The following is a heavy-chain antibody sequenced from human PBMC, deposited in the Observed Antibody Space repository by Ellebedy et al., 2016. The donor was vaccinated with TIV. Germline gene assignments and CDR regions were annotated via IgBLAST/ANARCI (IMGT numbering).Heavy chain of an antibody. Sequence: MPSETLSLTCNVSGGSITTYFWSWIRQPPGKGLEWIGYVYYTGTTDYNPSLSSRVTMSIDTSKNQFSLKLRSVTAADTAVYYCAREGVVATMYIDTWGPGTLVTVSS. CDR1: GGSITTYF. CDR3: AREGVVATMYIDT. V-gene: IGHV4-59*12. D-gene: IGHD5-12*01. J-gene: IGHJ4*02. CDR2: VYYTGTT.